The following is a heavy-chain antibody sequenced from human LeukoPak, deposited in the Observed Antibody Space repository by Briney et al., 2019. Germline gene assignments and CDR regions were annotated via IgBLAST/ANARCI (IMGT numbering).Heavy chain of an antibody. CDR1: GFSISSGYY. J-gene: IGHJ4*02. V-gene: IGHV4-38-2*02. Sequence: SETLSLTCAVSGFSISSGYYWGWIRQPPGKGLEWVGGVSHSGSSYYNPSLKSRVTISVDTSKNQFSLNLSSVTAADTAVYYCARDSSSSPFASWGPGTLVTVSS. CDR3: ARDSSSSPFAS. CDR2: VSHSGSS. D-gene: IGHD6-6*01.